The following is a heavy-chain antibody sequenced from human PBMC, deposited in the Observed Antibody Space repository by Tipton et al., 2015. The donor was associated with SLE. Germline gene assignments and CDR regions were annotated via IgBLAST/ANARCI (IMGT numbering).Heavy chain of an antibody. D-gene: IGHD3-10*01. Sequence: TLSLTCTVSGGSISSYYWSWIRQPAGKGLEWIGRIYISGSTNYTPSLKGRVTMSVDTSKNQFSLKLSSVTAADTAVYYCAGCGSGILDAFDIWGQGTMVTVSS. V-gene: IGHV4-4*07. J-gene: IGHJ3*02. CDR1: GGSISSYY. CDR3: AGCGSGILDAFDI. CDR2: IYISGST.